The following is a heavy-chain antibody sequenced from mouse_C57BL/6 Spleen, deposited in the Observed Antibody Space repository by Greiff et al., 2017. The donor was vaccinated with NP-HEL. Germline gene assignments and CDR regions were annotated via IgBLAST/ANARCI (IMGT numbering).Heavy chain of an antibody. CDR3: ARGGYDDYAMDY. D-gene: IGHD2-2*01. CDR1: GYTFTSYW. J-gene: IGHJ4*01. CDR2: INPSNGGT. Sequence: QVQLQQPGTELVKPGASVKLSCKASGYTFTSYWMHWVKQRPGQGLEWIGNINPSNGGTNYNEKFKSKATLTVDKSSSTAYMQLSSLTSEDTAVYYCARGGYDDYAMDYWGQGTSVTVSS. V-gene: IGHV1-53*01.